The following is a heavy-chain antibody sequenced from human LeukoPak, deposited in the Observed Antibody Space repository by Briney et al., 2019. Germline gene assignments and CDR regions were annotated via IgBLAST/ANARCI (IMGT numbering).Heavy chain of an antibody. CDR3: ARGSSGWWTVDY. J-gene: IGHJ4*02. V-gene: IGHV4-59*08. CDR1: GGSISSYY. Sequence: PSETLSLTCTVSGGSISSYYWNWLRQPPGKGLEWLGYIFFGGSVNYNPSLKSRVTISVDTSKNQFALNLSSVTAADTALYYCARGSSGWWTVDYWGQGALVTVSS. D-gene: IGHD6-19*01. CDR2: IFFGGSV.